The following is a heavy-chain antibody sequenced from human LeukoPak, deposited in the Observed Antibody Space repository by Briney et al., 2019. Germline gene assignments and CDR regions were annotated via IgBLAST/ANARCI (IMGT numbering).Heavy chain of an antibody. J-gene: IGHJ6*04. CDR1: GFTFSDYE. D-gene: IGHD1-1*01. CDR2: ISSSGTII. Sequence: GGSLRLSCAASGFTFSDYEMNWVRQAPGKGLEWVSYISSSGTIIYYADSVKGRFTISRDNAQNSLFLQMNSLRAEDTAVYYCARGQLPYYYYYGMDVWGKGTTVTVSS. CDR3: ARGQLPYYYYYGMDV. V-gene: IGHV3-48*03.